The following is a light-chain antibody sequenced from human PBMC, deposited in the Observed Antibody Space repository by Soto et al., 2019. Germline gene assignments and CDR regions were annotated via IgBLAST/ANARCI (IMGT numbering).Light chain of an antibody. CDR2: DVS. J-gene: IGLJ1*01. V-gene: IGLV2-14*03. CDR3: SSYTSRSTYV. Sequence: QSVLTQPASVSGSPGQSITISCTGTSSDVGSYNYVSWYQQHPGKVPKLLIYDVSNRPSGVSDHFSGSKSGNTASLTISGLQADDEADYYCSSYTSRSTYVFGTGNKLTVL. CDR1: SSDVGSYNY.